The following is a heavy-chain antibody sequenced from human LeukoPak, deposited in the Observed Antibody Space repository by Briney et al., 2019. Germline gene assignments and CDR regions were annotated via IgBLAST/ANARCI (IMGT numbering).Heavy chain of an antibody. D-gene: IGHD2-15*01. CDR3: ARRYCSGGSCYSVDY. J-gene: IGHJ4*02. CDR2: ILHSGST. Sequence: SETLSLTCAVHGGSFSGYYWSWIRQSPGKGLEWIGEILHSGSTNNNPSLKSRVTISVDTSKNQFSLKLNSVTAADTAVYYCARRYCSGGSCYSVDYWGQGALVTVSS. CDR1: GGSFSGYY. V-gene: IGHV4-34*12.